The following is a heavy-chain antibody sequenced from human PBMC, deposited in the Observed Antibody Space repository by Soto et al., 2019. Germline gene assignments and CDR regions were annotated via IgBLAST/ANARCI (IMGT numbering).Heavy chain of an antibody. J-gene: IGHJ4*02. V-gene: IGHV3-48*01. CDR2: ISSSSSTI. CDR3: ARDYLVVPHRVIDY. Sequence: GGSLRLSCAASGFTFSSYSMNWVRQAPGKGLEWVSYISSSSSTIYYADSVKGRFTISRDNAKNSLYLQMNSLRAEDTAVYYCARDYLVVPHRVIDYWGQGTLVTVSS. CDR1: GFTFSSYS. D-gene: IGHD2-2*01.